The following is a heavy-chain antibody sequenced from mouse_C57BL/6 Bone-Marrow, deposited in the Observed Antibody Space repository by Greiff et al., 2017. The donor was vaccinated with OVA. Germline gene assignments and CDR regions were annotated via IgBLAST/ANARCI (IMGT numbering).Heavy chain of an antibody. CDR1: GYTFTSYW. Sequence: QVQLQQSGAELAKPGASVKLSCKASGYTFTSYWMHWVKQRPGQGLEWIGYINPSSGYTKYNQKFKGKATLTADKSSSTAYMQLSSLTYEDSAVYYCARGTAEARGGWFAYWGKGTLVTVSA. CDR2: INPSSGYT. D-gene: IGHD3-2*02. J-gene: IGHJ3*01. CDR3: ARGTAEARGGWFAY. V-gene: IGHV1-7*01.